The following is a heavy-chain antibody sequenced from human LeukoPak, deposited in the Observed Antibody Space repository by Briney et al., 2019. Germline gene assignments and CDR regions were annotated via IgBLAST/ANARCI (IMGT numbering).Heavy chain of an antibody. CDR2: IYIVGDT. V-gene: IGHV3-66*01. D-gene: IGHD5/OR15-5a*01. Sequence: GPSLRLSCAAFAIIVSNNYMNWVRPAPGKVRDGVSFIYIVGDTDYADSVSETFTLSRRNSKNVSYLRMNSLCGDHTPVYYCVRDPPAVSTHTFGWGQGTLVSASS. CDR3: VRDPPAVSTHTFG. CDR1: AIIVSNNY. J-gene: IGHJ1*01.